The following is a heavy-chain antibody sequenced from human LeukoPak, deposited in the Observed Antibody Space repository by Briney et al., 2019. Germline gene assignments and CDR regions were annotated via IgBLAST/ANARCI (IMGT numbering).Heavy chain of an antibody. D-gene: IGHD1-26*01. CDR1: GGSITTTNW. V-gene: IGHV4-4*02. CDR3: TRESGAFSPFGF. Sequence: PSGTLSLTCAVSGGSITTTNWWSWVRQPPGKGLEWIGEVHLSGASNYNPSLKSRVNMSIDKSKNQLSLELTSVTAADTAIYYCTRESGAFSPFGFWGQGTLVTVSS. J-gene: IGHJ4*02. CDR2: VHLSGAS.